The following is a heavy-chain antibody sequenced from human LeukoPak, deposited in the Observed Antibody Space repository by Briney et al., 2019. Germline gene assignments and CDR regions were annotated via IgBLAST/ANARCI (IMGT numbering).Heavy chain of an antibody. CDR1: GFTVSSNY. J-gene: IGHJ3*02. Sequence: PGGSLRLSCAASGFTVSSNYMSWVRQAPGKGLEWVSVIYSGGSTYYADSVKGRFTISRDSSKNTLYLQMNSLRAEDTAVYYCARAPGAMVRGVIGAFDIWGQGTMVTVSS. D-gene: IGHD3-10*01. CDR2: IYSGGST. V-gene: IGHV3-53*01. CDR3: ARAPGAMVRGVIGAFDI.